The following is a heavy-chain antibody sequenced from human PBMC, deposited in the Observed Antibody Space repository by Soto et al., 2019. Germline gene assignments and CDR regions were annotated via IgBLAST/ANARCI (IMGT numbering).Heavy chain of an antibody. J-gene: IGHJ3*02. CDR1: GFTFSSYE. CDR3: ACADSCGAAFDI. V-gene: IGHV3-48*03. Sequence: GGSLRLSCVASGFTFSSYEMNWVTQAPGKGLEWVSYISSSGSSTYYADSVKGRFTISRDNAKNSLYLQMNRLRAEDTAVYYYACADSCGAAFDIWGHGTMVTVSS. CDR2: ISSSGSST. D-gene: IGHD2-2*01.